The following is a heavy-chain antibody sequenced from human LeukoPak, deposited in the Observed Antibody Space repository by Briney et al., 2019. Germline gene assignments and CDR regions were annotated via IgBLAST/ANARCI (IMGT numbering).Heavy chain of an antibody. D-gene: IGHD1-26*01. CDR1: GFTFSRNG. CDR2: IYYDGSNK. J-gene: IGHJ2*01. V-gene: IGHV3-33*01. CDR3: ARDLLYSGSYSWYFDL. Sequence: PGGSLRLPCAASGFTFSRNGMHWVRQAPGKGLEWVALIYYDGSNKYYVDSVKGRFTISRDNSKNMVYLQMNSLRAEDTAVYYCARDLLYSGSYSWYFDLWGRGTPVTVSS.